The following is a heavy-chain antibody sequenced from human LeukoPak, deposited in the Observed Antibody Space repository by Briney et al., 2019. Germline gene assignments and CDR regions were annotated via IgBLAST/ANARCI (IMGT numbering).Heavy chain of an antibody. CDR1: GFILSNYA. CDR3: AKKSLWSGPFDY. CDR2: ITGSGGDS. V-gene: IGHV3-23*01. D-gene: IGHD3-3*01. J-gene: IGHJ4*02. Sequence: GGSLRLSCIVSGFILSNYAMSWVRQAPGKGLGWVSIITGSGGDSYYADSVKGRFTLSRDNSKNTLYLQMNSLRAEDTALYFCAKKSLWSGPFDYWGQGTLVTVFS.